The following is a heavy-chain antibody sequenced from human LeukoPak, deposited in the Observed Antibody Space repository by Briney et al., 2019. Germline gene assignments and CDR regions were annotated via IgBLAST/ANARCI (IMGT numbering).Heavy chain of an antibody. V-gene: IGHV3-74*01. CDR2: INGDGSVT. Sequence: GGSLRLSCAASGFTFRNNWMHWVRQVPGKGLVWVARINGDGSVTNYADSVRGRFTISRDNAKNSLYLQMNSLRAEDTAVYYCARVGYYYDSSGESRNFDYWGQGTLVTVSS. CDR3: ARVGYYYDSSGESRNFDY. D-gene: IGHD3-22*01. CDR1: GFTFRNNW. J-gene: IGHJ4*02.